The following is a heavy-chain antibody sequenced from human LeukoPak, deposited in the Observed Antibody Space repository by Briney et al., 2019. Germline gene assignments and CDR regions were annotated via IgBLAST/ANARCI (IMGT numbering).Heavy chain of an antibody. V-gene: IGHV1-2*02. CDR2: INPNSGAT. D-gene: IGHD3-22*01. CDR1: GYSFTGYY. CDR3: ARDQNYYDATSYYGIDY. J-gene: IGHJ4*01. Sequence: ASVKVSCKASGYSFTGYYIHWVRQAPGQGLEWMGWINPNSGATNYAQRFQDRVTMTRDTSINTAYMELNRLRSDDTAMYYCARDQNYYDATSYYGIDYWGPGTLVTVSS.